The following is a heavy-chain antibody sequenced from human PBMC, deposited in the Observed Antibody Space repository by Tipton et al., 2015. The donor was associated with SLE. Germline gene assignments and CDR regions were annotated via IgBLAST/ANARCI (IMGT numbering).Heavy chain of an antibody. V-gene: IGHV3-64*04. J-gene: IGHJ6*02. CDR1: GFTFSSYA. D-gene: IGHD3-16*01. Sequence: SLRLSCAASGFTFSSYAMHWVRQAPGKGLQYVSAIRSDGHNKYYADSVKGRFTISRDNSKNTLYLQMNSLRAEDTAVYYCAREYPWGNYYYGMDVWGQGTTVTVSS. CDR3: AREYPWGNYYYGMDV. CDR2: IRSDGHNK.